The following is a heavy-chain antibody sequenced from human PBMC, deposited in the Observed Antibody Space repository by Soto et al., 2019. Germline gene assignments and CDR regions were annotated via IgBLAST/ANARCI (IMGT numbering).Heavy chain of an antibody. Sequence: EVQLVESGGGLVQPGGHLKISCAASGFTFSGSAMHWVRQASGKGQERVGRIRSKANSYATAYAASVKGRFTISRDDSKNTAYLQMNSQKTEDTAVYYCTRASFLKFRDAFDICGLGTMVTVSS. J-gene: IGHJ3*02. CDR2: IRSKANSYAT. V-gene: IGHV3-73*02. CDR1: GFTFSGSA. CDR3: TRASFLKFRDAFDI.